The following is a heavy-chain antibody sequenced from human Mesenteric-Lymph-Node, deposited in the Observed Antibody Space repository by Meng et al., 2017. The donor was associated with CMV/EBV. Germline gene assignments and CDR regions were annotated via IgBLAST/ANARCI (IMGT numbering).Heavy chain of an antibody. CDR1: GFTFSRYW. D-gene: IGHD2-2*01. CDR2: INSDGSST. J-gene: IGHJ4*02. CDR3: TRVSCSSTSCSTIDY. V-gene: IGHV3-74*01. Sequence: LSLTCAASGFTFSRYWMHWVRQAPGKGLVWVSRINSDGSSTSYADSVKGRFSSSRDNAKNTLYLQMNSLRAEDTAVYYCTRVSCSSTSCSTIDYWGQGTLVTVSS.